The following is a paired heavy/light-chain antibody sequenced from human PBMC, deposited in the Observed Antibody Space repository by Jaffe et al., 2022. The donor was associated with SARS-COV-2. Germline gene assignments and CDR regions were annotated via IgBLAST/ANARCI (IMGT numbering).Light chain of an antibody. J-gene: IGKJ3*01. CDR3: QQSYSTRGFT. Sequence: DIQMTQSPSSLSASVGDRVTITCRASQSISSYLNWYQQKPGKAPKLLIYAASSLQSGVPSRFSGSGSGTDFTLTISSLQPEDFATYYCQQSYSTRGFTFGPGTKVDIK. V-gene: IGKV1-39*01. CDR2: AAS. CDR1: QSISSY.
Heavy chain of an antibody. V-gene: IGHV3-23*04. CDR1: GFTFSSYA. CDR2: ISGSGGST. CDR3: AKDRYARYANGDWNWFDP. J-gene: IGHJ5*02. D-gene: IGHD2-21*01. Sequence: EVQLVESGGGLVQPGGSLRLSCAASGFTFSSYAMSWVRQAPGKGLEWVSAISGSGGSTYYADSVKGRFTISRDNSKNTLYLQMNSLRAEDTAVYYCAKDRYARYANGDWNWFDPWGQGTLVTVSS.